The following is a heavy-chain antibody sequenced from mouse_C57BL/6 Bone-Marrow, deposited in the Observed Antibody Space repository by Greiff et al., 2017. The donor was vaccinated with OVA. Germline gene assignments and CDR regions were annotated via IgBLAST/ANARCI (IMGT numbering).Heavy chain of an antibody. CDR3: ARSDSNYRYFDV. Sequence: DVKLVESGPGLAKPSQTLSLTCSVTGYSITSDYWNWIRKFPGNKLEYMGYISYSGSTYYNPSIKSRISITRDTSTNQYYLQLNSVTTEDTATYYCARSDSNYRYFDVWGTGTTVTVSS. D-gene: IGHD2-5*01. V-gene: IGHV3-8*01. J-gene: IGHJ1*03. CDR2: ISYSGST. CDR1: GYSITSDY.